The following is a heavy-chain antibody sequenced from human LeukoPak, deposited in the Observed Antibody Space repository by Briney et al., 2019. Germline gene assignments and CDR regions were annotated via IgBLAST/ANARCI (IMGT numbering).Heavy chain of an antibody. D-gene: IGHD5-18*01. CDR1: GFTFSSYA. J-gene: IGHJ4*02. Sequence: GGSLRLSCAASGFTFSSYAMSWVRQAPGKGLEWVSAISGSGGSTYYADSVRGRFTISRDNSKNTLYLQMNSLRAEDTAVYYCVLLKRGYSYGYADYWGQGTLVTVSS. V-gene: IGHV3-23*01. CDR2: ISGSGGST. CDR3: VLLKRGYSYGYADY.